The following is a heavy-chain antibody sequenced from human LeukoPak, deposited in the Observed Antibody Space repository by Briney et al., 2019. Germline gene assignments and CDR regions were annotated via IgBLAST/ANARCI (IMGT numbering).Heavy chain of an antibody. V-gene: IGHV1-2*02. J-gene: IGHJ4*02. Sequence: GASVKVSCKASGYTFTGYYMHWVRQAPGQGLEWMGWINPNSGGTNYAQKFQGRVTMTRDTSISTAYMELSRLRSDDTAVYYCAREPGGYGYGYPFGYWGQGTLVTVSS. CDR1: GYTFTGYY. CDR3: AREPGGYGYGYPFGY. CDR2: INPNSGGT. D-gene: IGHD5-18*01.